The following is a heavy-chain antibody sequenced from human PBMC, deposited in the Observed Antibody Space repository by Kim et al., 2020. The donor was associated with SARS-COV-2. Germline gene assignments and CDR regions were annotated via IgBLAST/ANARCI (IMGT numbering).Heavy chain of an antibody. V-gene: IGHV3-23*01. Sequence: YYANAGKCRFTISRDNSKNTLDLQMNSLRAEDTAVYHCAKRVGRGYGMDVWGQGTTVTVSS. J-gene: IGHJ6*02. D-gene: IGHD3-10*01. CDR3: AKRVGRGYGMDV.